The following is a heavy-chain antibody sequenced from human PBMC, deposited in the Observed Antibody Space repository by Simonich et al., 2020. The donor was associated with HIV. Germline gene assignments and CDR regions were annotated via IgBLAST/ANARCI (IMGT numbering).Heavy chain of an antibody. J-gene: IGHJ6*03. Sequence: QVHLQQWGAGLLKPSETLSLTCTVYGESFSGYYWSWIRQPPRKRLVWIVEINHRGSTTYNPSLKVRPTISLAKSKNQFSLKLLSVTAADTAVYYCARHFGERELLYYYYYMDVWGKGTTVTVSS. CDR2: INHRGST. CDR1: GESFSGYY. CDR3: ARHFGERELLYYYYYMDV. V-gene: IGHV4-34*01. D-gene: IGHD1-26*01.